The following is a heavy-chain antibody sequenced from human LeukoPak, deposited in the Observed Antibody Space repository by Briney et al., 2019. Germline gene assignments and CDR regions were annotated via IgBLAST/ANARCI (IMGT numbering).Heavy chain of an antibody. Sequence: KPSETLSLTCSVSGGSISGYYWSWIRQPPGQGLEWIGYIYYSGSTNYNPSLKSRVTISVDTSKNQFSLKLSSVTAADTAVYYCARAATTVAGTRYFHLWGQGTLVTVSS. CDR2: IYYSGST. CDR1: GGSISGYY. J-gene: IGHJ1*01. V-gene: IGHV4-59*01. CDR3: ARAATTVAGTRYFHL. D-gene: IGHD6-19*01.